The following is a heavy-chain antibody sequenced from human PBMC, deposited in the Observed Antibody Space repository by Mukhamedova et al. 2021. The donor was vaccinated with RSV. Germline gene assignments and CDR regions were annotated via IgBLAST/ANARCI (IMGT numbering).Heavy chain of an antibody. CDR2: IYSSGST. J-gene: IGHJ4*02. CDR3: ARNRGSSWYATFDN. V-gene: IGHV4-4*07. D-gene: IGHD6-13*01. Sequence: AGKGLEWIGHIYSSGSTNYNPSLKSRVTMSVDTSKNQFSLKLSSVTAADTAVYYCARNRGSSWYATFDNWGQGTLGTVSS.